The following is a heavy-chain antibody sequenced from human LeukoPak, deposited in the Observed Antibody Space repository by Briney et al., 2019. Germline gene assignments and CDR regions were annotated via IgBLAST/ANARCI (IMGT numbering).Heavy chain of an antibody. J-gene: IGHJ4*02. Sequence: GGSLRLSCAASGFTFSDYTMQWVRQAPGKGLEWVALLPPDGSYQYYADSLKGRFTISRDNFKNALSLQMNSLRLEDTAVYYCARGLHDRSWYGAHWGQGTLLSVSS. D-gene: IGHD6-13*01. CDR1: GFTFSDYT. CDR2: LPPDGSYQ. V-gene: IGHV3-30*04. CDR3: ARGLHDRSWYGAH.